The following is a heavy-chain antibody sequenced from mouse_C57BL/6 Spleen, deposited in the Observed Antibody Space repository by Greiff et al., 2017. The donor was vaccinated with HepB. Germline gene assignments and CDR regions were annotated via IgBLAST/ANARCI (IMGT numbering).Heavy chain of an antibody. CDR1: GYSFTDYN. J-gene: IGHJ4*01. Sequence: VQLQQSGPELVKPGASVKISCKASGYSFTDYNMNWVKQSNGKSLEWIGVINPNYGTTSYNQKFKGKATLTVDKSSSTAYMQLNSLTSEDSAVYYCARSITTVMDYAMDYWGQGTSVTVSS. D-gene: IGHD1-1*01. V-gene: IGHV1-39*01. CDR2: INPNYGTT. CDR3: ARSITTVMDYAMDY.